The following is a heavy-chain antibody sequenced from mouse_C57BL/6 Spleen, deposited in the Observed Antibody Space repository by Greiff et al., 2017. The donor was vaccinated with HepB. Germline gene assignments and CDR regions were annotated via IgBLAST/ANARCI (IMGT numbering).Heavy chain of an antibody. CDR3: ARRRDPYWYFDV. J-gene: IGHJ1*03. D-gene: IGHD3-3*01. CDR2: IYPGDGDT. V-gene: IGHV1-80*01. CDR1: GYAFSSYW. Sequence: VKLQQSGAELVKPGASVKISCKASGYAFSSYWMNWVKQRPGKGLEWIGQIYPGDGDTNYNGKFKGKATLTADKSSSTAYMQLSSLTSEDSAVYFCARRRDPYWYFDVWGTGTTVTVSS.